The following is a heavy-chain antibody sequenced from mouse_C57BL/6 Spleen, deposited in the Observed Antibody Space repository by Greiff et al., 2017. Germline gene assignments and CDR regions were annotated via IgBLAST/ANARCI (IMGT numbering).Heavy chain of an antibody. CDR1: GYSITSGYY. D-gene: IGHD4-1*01. CDR2: ISFDGSN. J-gene: IGHJ2*01. V-gene: IGHV3-6*01. CDR3: AREANWGNFDY. Sequence: EVQLQQSGPGLVKPSQSLSLTCSVTGYSITSGYYWNWIRQFPGNKLEWMGYISFDGSNNYNPSLKNRISITRDTSKNQFFLKLNSVTTEDTATYYCAREANWGNFDYWGQGTTLTVSS.